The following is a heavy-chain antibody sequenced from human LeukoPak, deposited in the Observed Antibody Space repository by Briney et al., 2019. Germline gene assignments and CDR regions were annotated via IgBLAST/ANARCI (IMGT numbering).Heavy chain of an antibody. V-gene: IGHV1-46*01. J-gene: IGHJ4*02. CDR3: ARDRVTGPGDY. CDR2: INPSGGST. Sequence: GASVKVSCKASGYTFTSYYMHWVRQAPGQGLEWMGIINPSGGSTSYAQKFQGRVTMTRDTSTSTVYMELSSLRPEDTAVYYCARDRVTGPGDYWGQGTLVTVSS. CDR1: GYTFTSYY. D-gene: IGHD2-21*02.